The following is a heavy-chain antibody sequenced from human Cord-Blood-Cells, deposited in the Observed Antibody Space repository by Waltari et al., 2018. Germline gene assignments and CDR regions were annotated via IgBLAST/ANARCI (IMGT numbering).Heavy chain of an antibody. D-gene: IGHD6-13*01. J-gene: IGHJ4*02. CDR2: IVVGSGNT. CDR1: GFTFTSSA. CDR3: AAASSRTFPNIAAAGY. V-gene: IGHV1-58*01. Sequence: QMQLVQSGPEVKKPGTSVKVSCKASGFTFTSSAVQWVRPARGQRLEWIGWIVVGSGNTNYAQRFQESVTITRDMSTSTAYMELSSLRSEDTAVYYCAAASSRTFPNIAAAGYWGQGTLVTVSS.